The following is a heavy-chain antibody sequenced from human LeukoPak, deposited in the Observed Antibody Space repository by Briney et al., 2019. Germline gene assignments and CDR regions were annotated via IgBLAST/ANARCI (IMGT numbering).Heavy chain of an antibody. D-gene: IGHD3-10*01. V-gene: IGHV4-30-4*01. CDR1: GGSISYYY. Sequence: PSETLSLTCTVSGGSISYYYWSWIRQPPGKGLEWIGNIYYSGSTDYNPSLKSRFSISVDTSKNQFSLKLSSVTAADTAVYYCARESQRAIRGLLLIWFDPWGQGTPVTVSS. J-gene: IGHJ5*02. CDR2: IYYSGST. CDR3: ARESQRAIRGLLLIWFDP.